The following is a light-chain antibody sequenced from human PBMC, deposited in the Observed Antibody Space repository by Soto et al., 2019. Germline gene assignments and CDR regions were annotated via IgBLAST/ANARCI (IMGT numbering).Light chain of an antibody. J-gene: IGLJ2*01. V-gene: IGLV1-44*01. Sequence: QSVVTQPPSASGTPGQRVTISCSGSRSNIGSNTVNWYQHVPGAAPKLLIYANDDRPSGVPDRFSGSTSGTSASLAITGLQAEDAADYYCQSYDNSLLAYVFGGGTKLTVL. CDR2: AND. CDR1: RSNIGSNT. CDR3: QSYDNSLLAYV.